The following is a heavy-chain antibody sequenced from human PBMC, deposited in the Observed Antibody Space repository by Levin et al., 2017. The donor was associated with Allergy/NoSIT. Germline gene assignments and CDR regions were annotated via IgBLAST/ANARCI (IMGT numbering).Heavy chain of an antibody. V-gene: IGHV3-33*01. D-gene: IGHD6-13*01. Sequence: PGGSLRLSCAASGFTFSSYGMHWVRQAPGKGLEWVAVIWYDGSNKYYADSVKGRFTISRDNSKNTLYLQMNSLRAEDTAVYYCARDGSEQQLVRRYDYWGQGTLVTVSS. CDR1: GFTFSSYG. CDR3: ARDGSEQQLVRRYDY. CDR2: IWYDGSNK. J-gene: IGHJ4*02.